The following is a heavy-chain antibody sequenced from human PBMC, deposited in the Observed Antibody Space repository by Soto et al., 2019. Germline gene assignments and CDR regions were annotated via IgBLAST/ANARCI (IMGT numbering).Heavy chain of an antibody. D-gene: IGHD6-13*01. CDR1: GFTFSSYA. V-gene: IGHV3-64D*08. CDR3: VKDLMYSSSWYEWFYFDY. J-gene: IGHJ4*02. CDR2: ISSNGGST. Sequence: GGSLRLSCSASGFTFSSYAMHWVRQAPGKGLEYVSAISSNGGSTYYADSVKGRFTISRDNSKNTLYLQMSSLRAEDTAVYYCVKDLMYSSSWYEWFYFDYWGQGTLVTVSS.